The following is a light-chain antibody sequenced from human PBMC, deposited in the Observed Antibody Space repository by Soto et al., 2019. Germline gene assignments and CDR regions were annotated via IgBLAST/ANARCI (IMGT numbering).Light chain of an antibody. V-gene: IGKV3-11*01. Sequence: IVLTQSPATLSLWPGETAILSCRASQSVSSYLSWYQQKPGQAPRLLIYDASKRAPGIPARFSGSGSGTDFTLTISSLVPEDFALYYCQQRSSWITFVQGTRLEIE. CDR3: QQRSSWIT. J-gene: IGKJ5*01. CDR2: DAS. CDR1: QSVSSY.